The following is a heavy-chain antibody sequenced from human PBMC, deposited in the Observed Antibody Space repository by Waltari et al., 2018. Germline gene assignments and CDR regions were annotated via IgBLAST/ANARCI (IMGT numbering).Heavy chain of an antibody. CDR3: ARGWFYQGFDP. CDR1: GGSISGYY. V-gene: IGHV4-4*07. D-gene: IGHD2-15*01. CDR2: IYTSGIT. Sequence: QVQLQESGPGLVKPSETLSLPCTVSGGSISGYYWSWTRQPAGKGLEWIGRIYTSGITNYNPSLTSRVTLSVDTSKNQFSLKLSSVTAADTAVYYCARGWFYQGFDPWGQGTLVTVSS. J-gene: IGHJ5*02.